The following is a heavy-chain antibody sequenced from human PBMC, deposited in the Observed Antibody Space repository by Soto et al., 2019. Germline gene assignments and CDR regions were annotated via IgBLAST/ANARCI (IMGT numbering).Heavy chain of an antibody. V-gene: IGHV6-1*01. CDR3: ARVQGNIVVIATDY. CDR1: GDSVSSNSAA. J-gene: IGHJ4*02. CDR2: TYYRSKWYN. D-gene: IGHD2-15*01. Sequence: PSQTLSLTCAISGDSVSSNSAAWNWIRQSPSRGLEWLGRTYYRSKWYNDYAVSVKSRITINPDTSKNQFSLQLNSVTPEDTAVYYCARVQGNIVVIATDYLCQEDLLPISS.